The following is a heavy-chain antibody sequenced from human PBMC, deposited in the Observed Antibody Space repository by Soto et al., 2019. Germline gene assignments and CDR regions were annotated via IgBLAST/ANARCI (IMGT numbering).Heavy chain of an antibody. D-gene: IGHD6-13*01. V-gene: IGHV5-10-1*01. CDR2: IDPSDSYT. CDR3: ARRGEVAADDYYYYGMDV. J-gene: IGHJ6*02. Sequence: GESLKISCNGSGYSFTSYWISWVRQMPGKGLEWMGRIDPSDSYTNYSPSFQGHVTISADKSISTAYLQWSSLKASDTAMYYCARRGEVAADDYYYYGMDVWGQGTTVTVSS. CDR1: GYSFTSYW.